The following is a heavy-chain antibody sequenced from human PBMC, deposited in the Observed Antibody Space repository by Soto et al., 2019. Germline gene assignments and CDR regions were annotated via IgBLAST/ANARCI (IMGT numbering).Heavy chain of an antibody. CDR3: ARVYCSGGSCYYAFDI. J-gene: IGHJ3*02. D-gene: IGHD2-15*01. Sequence: SETLSLTCAVYGGSFSGYYWSWIRQPPGKGLEWIGEINHSGSTNYNPSLKSRVTISVDTSKNQFSLKLSSVTAADTAVYYCARVYCSGGSCYYAFDIWGQGTMVTVSS. V-gene: IGHV4-34*01. CDR2: INHSGST. CDR1: GGSFSGYY.